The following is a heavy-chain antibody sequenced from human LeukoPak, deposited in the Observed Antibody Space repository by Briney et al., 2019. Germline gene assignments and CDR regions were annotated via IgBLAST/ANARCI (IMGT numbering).Heavy chain of an antibody. CDR3: ARDHEGPYYYDSSGYEY. J-gene: IGHJ4*02. V-gene: IGHV3-7*01. D-gene: IGHD3-22*01. CDR1: GFTFSSYA. CDR2: INQDGSAQ. Sequence: PGRSLRLSCAASGFTFSSYAMHWVRQAPGKGLECVANINQDGSAQYYLDSVRGRFTISRDNTKQSLFLQMDSLRAEDMALYYCARDHEGPYYYDSSGYEYWGQGTLVTVSS.